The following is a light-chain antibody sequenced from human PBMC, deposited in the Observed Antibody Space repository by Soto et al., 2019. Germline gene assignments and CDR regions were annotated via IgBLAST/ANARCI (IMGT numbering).Light chain of an antibody. CDR3: QQANSFPLT. CDR2: TGS. V-gene: IGKV1-12*01. J-gene: IGKJ4*01. CDR1: QGISNW. Sequence: DLQMTQSPSSVSASVGDRVSITCRASQGISNWLAWYQQKPGRAPKLLIYTGSILQRGVASRFSGSGSGTDFTLNISSLESEDVATYYCQQANSFPLTFGGGTKVESK.